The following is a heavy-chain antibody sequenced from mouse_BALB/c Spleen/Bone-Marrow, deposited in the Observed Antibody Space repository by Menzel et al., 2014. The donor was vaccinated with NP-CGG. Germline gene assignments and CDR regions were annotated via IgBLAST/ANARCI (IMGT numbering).Heavy chain of an antibody. D-gene: IGHD1-1*01. Sequence: EVQLQESGPELEKPGASVKLSCKAYGYSFTGYNMKWVKQSNGKSIEWIGNIDHYYGGTSYNQKLKGKAKFTVDKSSSTYNVQRKSLTSEYAADYCGTIFSITTVVKGYWGQGTTLTVSS. J-gene: IGHJ2*01. CDR3: TIFSITTVVKGY. CDR1: GYSFTGYN. V-gene: IGHV1S135*01. CDR2: IDHYYGGT.